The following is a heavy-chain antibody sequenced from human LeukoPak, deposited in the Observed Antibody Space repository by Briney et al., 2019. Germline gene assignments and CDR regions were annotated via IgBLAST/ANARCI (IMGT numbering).Heavy chain of an antibody. CDR3: ARGGRYYDGSDYHNWFDP. D-gene: IGHD3-22*01. J-gene: IGHJ5*02. CDR1: GFTFTDYT. Sequence: GGSLRLSCEAPGFTFTDYTLHWVRQAPGKGLEWVAFISSDGANKHYADSVKGRFTISRDNSKNTLYLQMNSLRSEDAAVFYCARGGRYYDGSDYHNWFDPWGQGILVTVSS. CDR2: ISSDGANK. V-gene: IGHV3-30*04.